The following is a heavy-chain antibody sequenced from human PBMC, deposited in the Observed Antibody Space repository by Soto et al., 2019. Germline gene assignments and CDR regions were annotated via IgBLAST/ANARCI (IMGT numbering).Heavy chain of an antibody. D-gene: IGHD3-3*01. CDR3: AMPLYDFWSGYYGY. CDR2: INAGNGNT. V-gene: IGHV1-3*01. Sequence: QVQLVQSGAEVKKPGASVKVSCKASGYTFTSYAMHWVRQAPGQRLEWMGWINAGNGNTKYSQKFQGRVTITRDTSASTAYRELSSLRSEDTAVYYCAMPLYDFWSGYYGYWGQGTLVTVSS. CDR1: GYTFTSYA. J-gene: IGHJ4*02.